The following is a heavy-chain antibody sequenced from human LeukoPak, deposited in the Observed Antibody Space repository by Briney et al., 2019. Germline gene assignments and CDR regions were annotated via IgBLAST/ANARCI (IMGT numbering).Heavy chain of an antibody. CDR1: GGTFSSYA. CDR2: IIPILGIA. J-gene: IGHJ5*02. V-gene: IGHV1-69*04. D-gene: IGHD3-10*01. Sequence: ASVKVSCKASGGTFSSYAISWVRQAPGQGLEWMGRIIPILGIANYARKFQGRVTITADKSTSTAYMELSSLRSEDTAVYYCAREGEYYYGSGSYRPLGFDPWGQGTLVTVSS. CDR3: AREGEYYYGSGSYRPLGFDP.